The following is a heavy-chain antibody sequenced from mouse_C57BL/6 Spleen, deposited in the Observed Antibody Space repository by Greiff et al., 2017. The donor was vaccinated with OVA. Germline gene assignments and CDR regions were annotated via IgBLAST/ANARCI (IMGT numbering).Heavy chain of an antibody. CDR2: IYPGNSDT. D-gene: IGHD2-3*01. J-gene: IGHJ1*03. CDR1: GYTFTSYW. V-gene: IGHV1-5*01. CDR3: TRWLLRGYWYFDV. Sequence: VQLQQSGTVLARPGASVKMSCKTSGYTFTSYWMHWVKQRPGQGLEWIGAIYPGNSDTSYNQKFKGKAKLTAVTSASTAYMELSSLTNEDSAVYYCTRWLLRGYWYFDVWGTGTTVTVSS.